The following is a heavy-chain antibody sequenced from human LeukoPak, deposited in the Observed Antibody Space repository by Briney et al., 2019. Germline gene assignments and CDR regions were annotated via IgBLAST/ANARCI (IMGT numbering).Heavy chain of an antibody. D-gene: IGHD6-13*01. V-gene: IGHV4-34*01. J-gene: IGHJ3*02. CDR2: INHSGST. CDR1: GGSFSDYY. CDR3: ARAFLYSSSYDAFNI. Sequence: SETLSLTCAVYGGSFSDYYWSWIRQPPGKGLEWIGEINHSGSTNYNPSLKSRVTISVDTSKNQFSLKLTSVTAADTAVYYCARAFLYSSSYDAFNIWGRGTMVTVSS.